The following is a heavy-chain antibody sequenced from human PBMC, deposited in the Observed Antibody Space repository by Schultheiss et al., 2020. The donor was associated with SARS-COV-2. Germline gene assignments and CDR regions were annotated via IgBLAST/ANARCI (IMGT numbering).Heavy chain of an antibody. CDR1: GFTFDDYA. J-gene: IGHJ4*02. D-gene: IGHD6-6*01. Sequence: GGSLRLSCAASGFTFDDYAMHWVRQAPGKGLEWVSGISWNSGSIGYADSVKGRFTISRDNAKNSLYLQMNSLRAEDTALYYCAKDRGAYGSCFDYWGQGTLVTVSS. V-gene: IGHV3-9*01. CDR2: ISWNSGSI. CDR3: AKDRGAYGSCFDY.